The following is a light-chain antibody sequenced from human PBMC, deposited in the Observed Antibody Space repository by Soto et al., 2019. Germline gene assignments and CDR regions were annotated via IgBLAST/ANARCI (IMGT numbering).Light chain of an antibody. J-gene: IGKJ5*01. V-gene: IGKV3-15*01. Sequence: IVFAPSPAPPALSSGGKAPLSFRASQSVSSNYLAWYQQIPGQAPRLLIYGASTRATGIPARFSGSGSGTEFTLTISSLQSEDFAVYYCHQYDNWPKTFGQGTRLEIK. CDR1: QSVSSN. CDR3: HQYDNWPKT. CDR2: GAS.